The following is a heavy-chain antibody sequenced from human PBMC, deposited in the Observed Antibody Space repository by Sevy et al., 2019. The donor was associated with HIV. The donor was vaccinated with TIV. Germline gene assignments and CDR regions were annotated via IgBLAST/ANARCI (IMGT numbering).Heavy chain of an antibody. Sequence: SETLSLTCTVSGGSISSSSYYWGWIRQPPGKGLEWIGSIYYSGSTYYNTSLKSRVTISVDTSKNQFSLKLSSVTAADTTLYYCARLQGGWFDPWGQGTLVTVSS. CDR1: GGSISSSSYY. CDR2: IYYSGST. V-gene: IGHV4-39*01. CDR3: ARLQGGWFDP. J-gene: IGHJ5*02.